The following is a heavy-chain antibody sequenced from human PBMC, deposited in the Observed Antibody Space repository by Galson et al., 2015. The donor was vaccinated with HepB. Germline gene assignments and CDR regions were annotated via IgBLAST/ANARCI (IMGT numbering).Heavy chain of an antibody. V-gene: IGHV3-72*01. CDR2: SRNKPKGYST. Sequence: SLRLSCAVSGFSFSDHYIDWVRQAPGKGLEWVGRSRNKPKGYSTAYAASVKGRFTVSRDDSKNSVFLQMNRLRSEDTAVYYCARSEGTTVVTDFDSWGQGTPVSVSS. J-gene: IGHJ4*02. CDR1: GFSFSDHY. CDR3: ARSEGTTVVTDFDS. D-gene: IGHD4-23*01.